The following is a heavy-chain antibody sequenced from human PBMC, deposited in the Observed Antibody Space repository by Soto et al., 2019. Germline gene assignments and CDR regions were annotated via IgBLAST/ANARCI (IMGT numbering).Heavy chain of an antibody. Sequence: GASVKVSCKASGSSSTDYHIHWVRQAPGQGLEWLGRINPKSGGTSTAQKFQGWVTMTTDTSISTASMELTRLTSDDTAIYYCARGDSTDCSNGVCSFFYNHDMDVWGQGTTVTVSS. J-gene: IGHJ6*02. D-gene: IGHD2-8*01. CDR2: INPKSGGT. V-gene: IGHV1-2*04. CDR3: ARGDSTDCSNGVCSFFYNHDMDV. CDR1: GSSSTDYH.